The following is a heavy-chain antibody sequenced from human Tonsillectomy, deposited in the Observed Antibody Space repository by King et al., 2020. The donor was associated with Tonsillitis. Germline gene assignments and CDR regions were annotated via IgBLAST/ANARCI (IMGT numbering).Heavy chain of an antibody. CDR3: AKGSGYNDAFDI. V-gene: IGHV5-51*01. D-gene: IGHD3-22*01. CDR1: GYSFTSDW. Sequence: VQLVESGAEVKKAGASLKISCKGSGYSFTSDWIGRVRQIPGKGLEWMGIIYPWESVTRYSPSFQGQVTNSSDKSISTAYLQWSSLKASDTAMYYCAKGSGYNDAFDIWGQGTMVTVSS. J-gene: IGHJ3*02. CDR2: IYPWESVT.